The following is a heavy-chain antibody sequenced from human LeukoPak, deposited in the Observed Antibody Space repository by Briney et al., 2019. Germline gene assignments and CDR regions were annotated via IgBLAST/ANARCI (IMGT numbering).Heavy chain of an antibody. CDR2: IRYDGSNK. V-gene: IGHV3-30*02. CDR3: AKDKPRYCSSTSCGGFDY. D-gene: IGHD2-2*01. CDR1: GFTFSSYG. J-gene: IGHJ4*02. Sequence: GGSLRLSCAASGFTFSSYGMHWVRQAPGKGLEWVAFIRYDGSNKYYADSVKGRFTISRDNSKNALYLQMNSLRAEDTAVYYCAKDKPRYCSSTSCGGFDYWGQGTLVTVSS.